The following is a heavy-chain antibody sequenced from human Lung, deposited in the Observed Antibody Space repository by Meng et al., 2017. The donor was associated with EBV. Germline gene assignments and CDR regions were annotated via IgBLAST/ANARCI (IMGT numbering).Heavy chain of an antibody. D-gene: IGHD2-15*01. CDR1: GFSFNTYG. CDR2: FGGSGGII. Sequence: VTVLGFGVGVVQPGGSLGLSCTVSGFSFNTYGVAWVRQAPGKGPEWVAGFGGSGGIINYADSVKGRFTISTDKSKNTLFLQMNSLRVEDTAIYYCAKSRGWDLLAWLDSRGHGTLVTASS. CDR3: AKSRGWDLLAWLDS. V-gene: IGHV3-23*01. J-gene: IGHJ5*01.